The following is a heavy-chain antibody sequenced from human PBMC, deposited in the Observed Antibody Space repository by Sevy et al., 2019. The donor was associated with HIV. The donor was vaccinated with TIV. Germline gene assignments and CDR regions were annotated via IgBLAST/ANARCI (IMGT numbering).Heavy chain of an antibody. CDR2: INHSGST. CDR3: ARALAYCAGDCYPLDY. V-gene: IGHV4-34*01. Sequence: SETLSLTCAVYGGSFSGYYWSWIRQPPGKGLEWIGEINHSGSTNYNPSLKSRVTISVDTSKNQFSLKLSSVTAADTAVYYCARALAYCAGDCYPLDYWGQGTLVTVSS. CDR1: GGSFSGYY. D-gene: IGHD2-21*02. J-gene: IGHJ4*02.